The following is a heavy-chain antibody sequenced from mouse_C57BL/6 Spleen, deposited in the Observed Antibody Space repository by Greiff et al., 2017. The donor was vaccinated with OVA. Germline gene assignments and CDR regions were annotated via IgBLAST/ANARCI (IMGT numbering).Heavy chain of an antibody. CDR2: IYPGNSDT. Sequence: EVKLVESGTVLARPGASVKMSCKTSGYTFTSYWMHWVKQRPGQGLEWIGAIYPGNSDTSYNQKFKGKAKLTAVTSASTAYMELSSLTNEDSAVYYCTTYYYGSSYGYFDVWGTGTTVTVSS. V-gene: IGHV1-5*01. CDR1: GYTFTSYW. D-gene: IGHD1-1*01. CDR3: TTYYYGSSYGYFDV. J-gene: IGHJ1*03.